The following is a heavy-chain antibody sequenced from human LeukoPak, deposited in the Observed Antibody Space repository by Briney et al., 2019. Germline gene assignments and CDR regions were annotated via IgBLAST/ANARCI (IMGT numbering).Heavy chain of an antibody. CDR1: GYSISSGYY. Sequence: SETLSLTCTVSGYSISSGYYWGWIRQPPGKGLEWIGSTYHSGSTYYNPSLKSRVTISVDTSKNQFSLKLSSVTAADTAVYYCAREPVGPYYYYYMDVWGKGTTVTVSS. D-gene: IGHD1-26*01. CDR3: AREPVGPYYYYYMDV. J-gene: IGHJ6*03. V-gene: IGHV4-38-2*02. CDR2: TYHSGST.